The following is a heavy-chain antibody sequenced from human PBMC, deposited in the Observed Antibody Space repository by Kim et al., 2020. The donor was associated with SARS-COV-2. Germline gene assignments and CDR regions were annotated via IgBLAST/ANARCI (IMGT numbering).Heavy chain of an antibody. D-gene: IGHD3-16*02. CDR2: INSDGSST. V-gene: IGHV3-74*01. CDR1: GFTFSSYW. Sequence: GGSLRLSCAASGFTFSSYWMHWVRQAPGKGLVWVSRINSDGSSTSYADSVKGRFTISRDNAKNTLYLQMNSLRAEDTAVYYCARDSRLGELSLFTYYYYYYSMDVWGQGTTVTVSS. CDR3: ARDSRLGELSLFTYYYYYYSMDV. J-gene: IGHJ6*02.